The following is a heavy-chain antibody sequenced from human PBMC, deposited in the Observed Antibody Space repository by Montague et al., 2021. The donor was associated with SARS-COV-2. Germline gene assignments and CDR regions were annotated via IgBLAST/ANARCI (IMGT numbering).Heavy chain of an antibody. CDR2: IYYSGST. D-gene: IGHD2-15*01. J-gene: IGHJ6*02. CDR1: GGSISSSSYY. CDR3: ARQGDIVVVVAATEIHYYYGMDV. Sequence: SETLSLTCAVSGGSISSSSYYWGWIRQPPGKGLEWIGSIYYSGSTYYNPSLKSRVTISVDTSKNQFSLKLSSVTAADTAVYYCARQGDIVVVVAATEIHYYYGMDVWGQGTTVTASS. V-gene: IGHV4-39*01.